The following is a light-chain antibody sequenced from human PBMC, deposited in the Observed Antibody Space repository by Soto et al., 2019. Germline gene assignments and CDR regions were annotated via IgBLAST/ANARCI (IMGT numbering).Light chain of an antibody. J-gene: IGKJ1*01. CDR2: GAS. CDR3: QQYNSWPWT. CDR1: HSVSNN. V-gene: IGKV3-15*01. Sequence: EIVMTQSPATLSVSPGERATLSYRASHSVSNNLAWYQQKPGQAPRLLIYGASTRATDIPARFSGSGSATEFTLTINSLQSEDFAVYFCQQYNSWPWTFGQGAKVEIK.